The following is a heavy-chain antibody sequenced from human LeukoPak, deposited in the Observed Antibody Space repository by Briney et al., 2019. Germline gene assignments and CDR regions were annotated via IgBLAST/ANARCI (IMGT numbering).Heavy chain of an antibody. J-gene: IGHJ6*02. D-gene: IGHD2-15*01. CDR1: GFIVSSNY. CDR2: IYTDGST. CDR3: ARGTPNCSGGSCYSYYYYGMDV. V-gene: IGHV3-53*01. Sequence: GGSLRLSCAASGFIVSSNYMNWVRQTPGKGLEWVSVIYTDGSTYYADSVKGRFTISRDISRNTVHLQMNSLRAGDTAVYYCARGTPNCSGGSCYSYYYYGMDVWGQGTTVTVSS.